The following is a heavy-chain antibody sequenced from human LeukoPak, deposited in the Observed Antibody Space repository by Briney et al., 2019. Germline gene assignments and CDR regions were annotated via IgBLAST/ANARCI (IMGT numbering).Heavy chain of an antibody. V-gene: IGHV3-30*02. D-gene: IGHD6-13*01. CDR2: IRYDGSNK. Sequence: PGGSLRLSCAASGFTFSSYGMHWVRQAPGKGLEWVAFIRYDGSNKYYADSVKGRFTISRDNSKNTLYLQMNSLRAEDTAVYYCAKDGSAAAGYFDYWGQGTLVTVSS. CDR3: AKDGSAAAGYFDY. CDR1: GFTFSSYG. J-gene: IGHJ4*02.